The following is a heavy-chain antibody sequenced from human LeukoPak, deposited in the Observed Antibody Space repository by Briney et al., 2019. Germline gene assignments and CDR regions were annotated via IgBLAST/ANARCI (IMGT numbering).Heavy chain of an antibody. J-gene: IGHJ4*02. CDR2: IHDSGST. Sequence: SETLSLTCSVSGGSSSSSSYYWGWIRQPPGKGLEWIGSIHDSGSTDYNPSLKSRVTISVDTSKNQFSLKLSSVTAADTAVYYCARLCGGNSKNSYCDYWAQEPRVPV. CDR1: GGSSSSSSYY. CDR3: ARLCGGNSKNSYCDY. D-gene: IGHD4-23*01. V-gene: IGHV4-39*01.